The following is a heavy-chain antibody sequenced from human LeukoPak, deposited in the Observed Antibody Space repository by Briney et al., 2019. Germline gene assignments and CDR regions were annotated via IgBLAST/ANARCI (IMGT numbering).Heavy chain of an antibody. V-gene: IGHV3-53*01. CDR2: IHTGGST. Sequence: PGGSLRLSCAASGFTVSSNYMSWVRQAPGKGLEWVSVIHTGGSTYYADSVKGRFTISRDTSNNTLYLQMNSLRAEDTAVYYCAKGDYDYYYYYGMDVWGQGTTVTVSS. CDR1: GFTVSSNY. CDR3: AKGDYDYYYYYGMDV. D-gene: IGHD3-16*01. J-gene: IGHJ6*02.